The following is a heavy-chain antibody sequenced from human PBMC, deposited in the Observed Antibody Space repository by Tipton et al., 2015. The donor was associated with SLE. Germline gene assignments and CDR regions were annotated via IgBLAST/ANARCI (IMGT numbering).Heavy chain of an antibody. CDR3: ARGSNYGYVFDY. D-gene: IGHD5-18*01. J-gene: IGHJ4*02. CDR2: IYSGGST. CDR1: GFTFSSYA. Sequence: SLRLSCAASGFTFSSYAMSWVRQAPGKGLEWVSVIYSGGSTYYADSVKGRFTISRDNSKNTLFLQMNSLRAEDTAVYYCARGSNYGYVFDYWGQGTLVTVSS. V-gene: IGHV3-23*03.